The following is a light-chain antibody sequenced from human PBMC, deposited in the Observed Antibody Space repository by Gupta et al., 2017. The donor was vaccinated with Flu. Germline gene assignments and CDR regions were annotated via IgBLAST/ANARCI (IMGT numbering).Light chain of an antibody. CDR2: AAS. CDR1: QSVSSY. J-gene: IGKJ1*01. V-gene: IGKV1-39*01. CDR3: QQTYNTPWT. Sequence: DKVTITCRASQSVSSYLTWYQHIPGKAPNVLIYAASILQSGVPSRFIGSGSGTDFTLTISGLQPEDSAFYYCQQTYNTPWTFGQGTKVEIK.